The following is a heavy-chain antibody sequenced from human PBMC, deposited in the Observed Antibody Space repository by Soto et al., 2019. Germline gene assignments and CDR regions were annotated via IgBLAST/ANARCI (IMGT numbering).Heavy chain of an antibody. CDR3: AKDQGSSTYYYYGMDV. V-gene: IGHV3-30*18. D-gene: IGHD2-2*01. Sequence: VGSLRLSCAASGFTFSSYGMHWVRQAPGKGLEWVAVISYDGSNKYYADSVKGRFTISRDNSKNALYLQMNSLRAEDTAVYYCAKDQGSSTYYYYGMDVWGQGTTVTVSS. J-gene: IGHJ6*02. CDR1: GFTFSSYG. CDR2: ISYDGSNK.